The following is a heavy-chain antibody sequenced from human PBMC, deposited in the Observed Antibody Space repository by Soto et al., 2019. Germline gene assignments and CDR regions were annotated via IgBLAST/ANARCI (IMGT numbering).Heavy chain of an antibody. D-gene: IGHD1-26*01. CDR2: ISYDGNND. CDR3: ARDGYSGRSDGFDI. CDR1: GFTFSAYT. Sequence: QVQLVESGGGVVQPGRSLRLSCAASGFTFSAYTMHWVRQPPGKGLEWVAVISYDGNNDRYTAPVKGRFTVARDNSKSTLYLQMNSLKSEDTAVYYCARDGYSGRSDGFDIWGQGTMVTVSS. V-gene: IGHV3-30-3*01. J-gene: IGHJ3*02.